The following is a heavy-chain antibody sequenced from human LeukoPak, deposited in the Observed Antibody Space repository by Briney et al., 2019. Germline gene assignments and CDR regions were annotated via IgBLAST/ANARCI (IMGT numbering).Heavy chain of an antibody. CDR2: ISASNGNT. V-gene: IGHV1-18*01. J-gene: IGHJ4*02. CDR1: GYTXTSYG. D-gene: IGHD6-13*01. CDR3: ARYPLSYSSNWHYYFDY. Sequence: ASVKVSCKASGYTXTSYGVSGVRQAPGQGLEWMGWISASNGNTNYAQNLQDRVTMTTATSTSTAYMELRSLRSDDTAVYYCARYPLSYSSNWHYYFDYWGQGTLLTVSS.